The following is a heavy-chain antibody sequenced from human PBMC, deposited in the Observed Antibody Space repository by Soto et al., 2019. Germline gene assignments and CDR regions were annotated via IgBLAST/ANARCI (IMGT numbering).Heavy chain of an antibody. J-gene: IGHJ4*02. V-gene: IGHV4-59*08. CDR2: IYYSGSN. CDR1: GGSISSYY. CDR3: ARRIALSGSFPFDY. Sequence: PFEPLCLTCSVAGGSISSYYWSWIRQPPGKGLEWIGYIYYSGSNNYNPSLKSRVTISVNTSENQFSLKLSSVTAADTAVYYCARRIALSGSFPFDYWGQGTLVTVSS. D-gene: IGHD3-3*01.